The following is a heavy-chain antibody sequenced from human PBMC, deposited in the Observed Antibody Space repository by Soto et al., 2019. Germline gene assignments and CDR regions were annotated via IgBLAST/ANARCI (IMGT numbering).Heavy chain of an antibody. CDR3: AKVGDGSSWYGFDY. V-gene: IGHV3-30*18. J-gene: IGHJ4*02. Sequence: GGSPRLSCAASGFTFSSYGMHWVRQAPGKGLEWVAVISYDGSNKYYADSVKGRFTISRDNSKNTLYLQMNSLRAEDTAVYYCAKVGDGSSWYGFDYWGQGTLVTVSS. CDR2: ISYDGSNK. CDR1: GFTFSSYG. D-gene: IGHD6-13*01.